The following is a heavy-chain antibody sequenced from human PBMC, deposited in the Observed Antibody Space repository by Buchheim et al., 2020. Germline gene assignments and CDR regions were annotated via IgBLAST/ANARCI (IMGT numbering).Heavy chain of an antibody. V-gene: IGHV3-7*01. CDR2: IKQDGSEK. J-gene: IGHJ6*02. Sequence: EVQLVESGGGLVQPGGSLRLSCAASGFTFSSYWKSWVRQAPGKGLEWVANIKQDGSEKYYVDSVKGRFTISRDNAKNSLYLQMNSLRAEDTAVYYCARDQRSPYYYYGMDVWGQGTT. CDR3: ARDQRSPYYYYGMDV. CDR1: GFTFSSYW. D-gene: IGHD6-13*01.